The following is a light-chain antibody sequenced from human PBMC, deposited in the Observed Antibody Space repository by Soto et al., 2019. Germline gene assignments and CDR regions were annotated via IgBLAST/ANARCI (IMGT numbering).Light chain of an antibody. V-gene: IGLV1-44*01. CDR2: SDN. CDR1: SSNVGSNT. Sequence: QSVLTQPPSASGTPGQRVTISCSGSSSNVGSNTVNWYHQLPGTAPKLLIYSDNQRPSGVPGRFSGSKSGTSASLAISGLQSEDEADYYCAAWDDSLYGVVFGGGTKLTVL. J-gene: IGLJ2*01. CDR3: AAWDDSLYGVV.